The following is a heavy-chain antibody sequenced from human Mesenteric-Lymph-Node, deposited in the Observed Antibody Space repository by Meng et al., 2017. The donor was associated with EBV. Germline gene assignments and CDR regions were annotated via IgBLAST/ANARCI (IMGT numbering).Heavy chain of an antibody. V-gene: IGHV4-34*01. CDR1: VGFFSVFS. Sequence: PLQQWAAGPWNPSVALSPSCPVQVGFFSVFSWVSIRQPTGKGLGWSGEINHRGNTNYNPSLRSRVTISVDTPKYQFSLRLTSVTAADTAVYYCARVGEADSGDYPNEDSWGQGTLVTVSS. J-gene: IGHJ4*02. CDR2: INHRGNT. D-gene: IGHD4-17*01. CDR3: ARVGEADSGDYPNEDS.